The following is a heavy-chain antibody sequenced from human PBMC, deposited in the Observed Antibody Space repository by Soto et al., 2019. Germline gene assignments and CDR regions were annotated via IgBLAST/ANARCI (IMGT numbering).Heavy chain of an antibody. CDR2: ISPTGDNT. Sequence: DVQLLESGGGLVQPGGSLRLSCEASEFMFSSYAMSWVRQAPGKGLEWVSTISPTGDNTYYADSVKGRFTRSRDNSKDTLSLQMNSLTTEDTAIYYCAKAKSLRAVRGSSFDYWGQGALVTVSS. CDR1: EFMFSSYA. J-gene: IGHJ4*02. D-gene: IGHD6-19*01. V-gene: IGHV3-23*01. CDR3: AKAKSLRAVRGSSFDY.